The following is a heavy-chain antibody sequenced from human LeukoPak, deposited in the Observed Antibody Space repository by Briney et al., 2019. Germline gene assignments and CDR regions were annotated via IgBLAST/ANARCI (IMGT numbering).Heavy chain of an antibody. V-gene: IGHV4-59*01. CDR1: GGSMSGFF. D-gene: IGHD3-10*02. CDR2: IYYSGSST. J-gene: IGHJ6*02. Sequence: SETLSLTCTVSGGSMSGFFWTWIRQPPGRELEWIGSIYYSGSSTKYNPSLKSRVTISVDTSKSQFPLNLNSATAADTAVYYCAKTSRHFYVWGTNLTPGPPGMDVWGQGTTVTVSS. CDR3: AKTSRHFYVWGTNLTPGPPGMDV.